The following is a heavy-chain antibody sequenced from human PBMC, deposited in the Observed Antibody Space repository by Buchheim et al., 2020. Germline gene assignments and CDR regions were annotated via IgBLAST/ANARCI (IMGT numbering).Heavy chain of an antibody. CDR3: ARDVKTGSSSAV. CDR1: GFTFSSYG. CDR2: IWYDGSNK. V-gene: IGHV3-33*08. D-gene: IGHD6-6*01. Sequence: QVQLVESGGGVVQPGRSLRLSCAASGFTFSSYGMHWVRQAPGKGLAWVAVIWYDGSNKYYADSVKGRFTISRDNSTNKLYLQMNSLRAEDTAVYYCARDVKTGSSSAVWGKGTT. J-gene: IGHJ6*03.